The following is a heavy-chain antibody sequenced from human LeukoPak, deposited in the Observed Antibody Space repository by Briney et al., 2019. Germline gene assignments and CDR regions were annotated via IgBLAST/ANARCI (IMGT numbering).Heavy chain of an antibody. D-gene: IGHD2-15*01. CDR3: ARGPSHYCSGGSCYYY. Sequence: SETLSLTCAVYGGSFSGYYWSWIRQPPGKGLEWIGEINHSGSTNYNPSLKSLVTISVDTSKNQFSLKLSSVTAADTAVYYCARGPSHYCSGGSCYYYWGQGTLVTVSS. V-gene: IGHV4-34*01. CDR1: GGSFSGYY. J-gene: IGHJ4*02. CDR2: INHSGST.